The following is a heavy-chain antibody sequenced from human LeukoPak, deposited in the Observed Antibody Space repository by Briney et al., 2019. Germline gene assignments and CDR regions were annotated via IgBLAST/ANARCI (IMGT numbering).Heavy chain of an antibody. Sequence: GGSLRLSCAAYGFTFSSYAMSWVRQAPGKGLEWVSAISGSGGSTYYADSVKGRFTISRDNSKNTLYLQMNSLRAEDTAVYYCAKATYYYDSSGYYYWGQGTLVTVSS. J-gene: IGHJ4*02. CDR3: AKATYYYDSSGYYY. CDR1: GFTFSSYA. CDR2: ISGSGGST. D-gene: IGHD3-22*01. V-gene: IGHV3-23*01.